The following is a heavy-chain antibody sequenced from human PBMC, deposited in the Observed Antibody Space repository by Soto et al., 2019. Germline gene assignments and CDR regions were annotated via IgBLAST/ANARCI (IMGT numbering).Heavy chain of an antibody. V-gene: IGHV3-23*01. CDR2: ISGGGGST. Sequence: PGGSLRLSCAASGFTFNAYAMSWVRQAPGKGLEWVSSISGGGGSTSYADSVKGRFTISRDNSRNTLYLQMNSLRAEDTAVYYCVVLAAVAGTEYFQHWGQGTLVTVSS. CDR1: GFTFNAYA. CDR3: VVLAAVAGTEYFQH. J-gene: IGHJ1*01. D-gene: IGHD6-19*01.